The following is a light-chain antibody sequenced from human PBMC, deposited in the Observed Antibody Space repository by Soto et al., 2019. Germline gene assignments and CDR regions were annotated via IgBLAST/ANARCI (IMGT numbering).Light chain of an antibody. Sequence: QSVPTQPPSASGTPGQRVTISCSGSSSNIGSNYVYWYQQLPGTAPKLLIYYNSQRPSGVPDRFSGSKSDTSASLAISGLRSEDEADYYCSAWDDSLRAVMFGGGTKLTVL. V-gene: IGLV1-47*01. CDR2: YNS. J-gene: IGLJ3*02. CDR3: SAWDDSLRAVM. CDR1: SSNIGSNY.